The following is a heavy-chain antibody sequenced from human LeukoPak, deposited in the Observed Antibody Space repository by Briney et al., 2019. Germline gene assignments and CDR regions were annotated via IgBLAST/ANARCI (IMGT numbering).Heavy chain of an antibody. D-gene: IGHD3-22*01. CDR1: GGSFSGYY. V-gene: IGHV4-34*01. CDR2: INHSGST. J-gene: IGHJ4*02. Sequence: SETLSLTCAVYGGSFSGYYWSWIRQPPGKGLEWIGEINHSGSTNYNPSLKSRVTISVDTSKNQFSLKLSSVTAADTAVYYCARVQEYYYDSSGYYADYWGQGTLVTVSS. CDR3: ARVQEYYYDSSGYYADY.